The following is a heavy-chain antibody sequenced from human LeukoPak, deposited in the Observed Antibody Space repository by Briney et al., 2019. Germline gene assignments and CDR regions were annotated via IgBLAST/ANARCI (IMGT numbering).Heavy chain of an antibody. J-gene: IGHJ6*03. CDR2: IWYDGSNK. CDR1: GFTSSSYG. V-gene: IGHV3-33*06. Sequence: GGSLRLSCAASGFTSSSYGMHWVRQAPGKGLEWVAVIWYDGSNKYYADSVKGRFTISRDNPKNTLYLQMNSLRAEDTAVYYCAKDRAAVYYYYYMDVWGKGTTVTVSS. CDR3: AKDRAAVYYYYYMDV.